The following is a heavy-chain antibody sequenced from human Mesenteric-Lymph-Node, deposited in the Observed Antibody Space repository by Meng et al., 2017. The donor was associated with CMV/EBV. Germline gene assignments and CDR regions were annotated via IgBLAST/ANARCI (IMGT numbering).Heavy chain of an antibody. CDR1: GFRFNDYG. D-gene: IGHD1-20*01. CDR2: INWNGGST. V-gene: IGHV3-20*04. CDR3: ARGDTWMSSPPA. Sequence: GGSLRLSCEASGFRFNDYGMSWVRQAPGKGLEWVSGINWNGGSTGYADSVKGRFTISRDNSKNTLYVQMNSLRAEDTAVYFCARGDTWMSSPPAWGQGALVTVSS. J-gene: IGHJ5*02.